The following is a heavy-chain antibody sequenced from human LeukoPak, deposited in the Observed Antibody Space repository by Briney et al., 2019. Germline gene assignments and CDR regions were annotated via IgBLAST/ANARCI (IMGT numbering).Heavy chain of an antibody. V-gene: IGHV3-21*01. CDR2: ISSDSSYI. D-gene: IGHD3-10*02. Sequence: GGSLRLSCAASGFTFSDYTTTWVRQAPGKGLEWVASISSDSSYIDYADSVKGRFTISRDNAKNSLFLKTDTLRGDDTGIYYCARDPNVLGITPYYFDFWGQGTLVTVSS. CDR1: GFTFSDYT. CDR3: ARDPNVLGITPYYFDF. J-gene: IGHJ4*02.